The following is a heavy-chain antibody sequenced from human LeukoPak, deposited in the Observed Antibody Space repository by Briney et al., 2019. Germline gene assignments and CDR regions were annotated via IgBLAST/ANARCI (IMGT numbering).Heavy chain of an antibody. J-gene: IGHJ4*02. D-gene: IGHD3-9*01. CDR3: ARAADDILTASGSDYFDY. Sequence: SETLSLTCAVYGGSFSGYYWSWIRQPPGKGLEWIGEINHSGSTNYNPSLKSRVTISVDTSKNQFSLKLSSVTAADTAVYYCARAADDILTASGSDYFDYWGQGTLVTVSS. CDR2: INHSGST. V-gene: IGHV4-34*01. CDR1: GGSFSGYY.